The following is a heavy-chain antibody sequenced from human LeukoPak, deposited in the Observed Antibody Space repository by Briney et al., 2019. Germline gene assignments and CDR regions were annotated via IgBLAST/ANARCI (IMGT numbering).Heavy chain of an antibody. CDR3: ARAYFSDSSGYYFAKVEFDS. CDR2: ISSSSSYI. D-gene: IGHD3-22*01. CDR1: GFTFSSCT. V-gene: IGHV3-21*01. Sequence: KTGGSLRLSCAASGFTFSSCTMNWVRQAPGKGLEWLSSISSSSSYIYYADSVKGRFTISRGNAKKSLYLQMNSLRAEDTAVYYCARAYFSDSSGYYFAKVEFDSWGQGTLVTVSS. J-gene: IGHJ4*02.